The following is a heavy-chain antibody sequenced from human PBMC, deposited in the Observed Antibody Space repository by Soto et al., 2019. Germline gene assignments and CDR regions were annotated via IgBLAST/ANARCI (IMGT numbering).Heavy chain of an antibody. CDR1: GYNFNTYG. V-gene: IGHV1-18*01. CDR3: ARDRDYSHTDADIDY. J-gene: IGHJ4*02. CDR2: ISGYNGYT. D-gene: IGHD3-16*01. Sequence: QVQLMQSGAEVRRPGTSMRISCTTSGYNFNTYGIIWVRQSPGQVLEWMGWISGYNGYTKYAQNFEDRVTLSTDPSTSTAFLELRNLRSGDTALYFCARDRDYSHTDADIDYWGQGTLVTVSS.